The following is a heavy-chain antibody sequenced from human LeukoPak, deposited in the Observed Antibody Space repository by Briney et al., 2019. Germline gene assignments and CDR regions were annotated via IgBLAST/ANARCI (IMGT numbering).Heavy chain of an antibody. Sequence: ASVKVSCKASGYTFTSYDINWVRQATGQGLEWMGWMNPNSGNTSYAQKFQGRVTMTRNTSISTAYMELSSLRSEDTAVYYCARVVSGWCVTDYYYYMDVWGKGTTVTVSS. CDR1: GYTFTSYD. V-gene: IGHV1-8*01. CDR3: ARVVSGWCVTDYYYYMDV. D-gene: IGHD6-19*01. CDR2: MNPNSGNT. J-gene: IGHJ6*03.